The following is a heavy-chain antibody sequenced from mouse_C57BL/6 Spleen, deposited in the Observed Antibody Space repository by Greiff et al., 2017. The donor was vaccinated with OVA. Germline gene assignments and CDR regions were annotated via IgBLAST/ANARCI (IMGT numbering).Heavy chain of an antibody. Sequence: VQLQQSGAELAKPGASVKLSCKASGYTFTSYWMHWVKQRPGQGLEWIGYINPSSGYIKYNQKFKDKATLTADKSSSTAYMQLSSLTYEDSAVYYCASPLMIPYARDYWGQGTSVTVAS. V-gene: IGHV1-7*01. CDR3: ASPLMIPYARDY. CDR1: GYTFTSYW. D-gene: IGHD2-4*01. CDR2: INPSSGYI. J-gene: IGHJ4*01.